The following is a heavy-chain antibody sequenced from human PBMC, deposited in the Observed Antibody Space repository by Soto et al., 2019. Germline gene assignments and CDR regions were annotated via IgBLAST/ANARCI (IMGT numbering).Heavy chain of an antibody. CDR3: ARHVGVELYYYMDV. Sequence: GESRRISSKGSGGSFTSYWIGVGRQMPGKGLEWMGIIYPGDSDTRYSPSFQGQVTISADKSISTAYLQWSSLKASDTAMYYCARHVGVELYYYMDVWGKGTTVTVSS. CDR1: GGSFTSYW. D-gene: IGHD2-15*01. V-gene: IGHV5-51*01. CDR2: IYPGDSDT. J-gene: IGHJ6*03.